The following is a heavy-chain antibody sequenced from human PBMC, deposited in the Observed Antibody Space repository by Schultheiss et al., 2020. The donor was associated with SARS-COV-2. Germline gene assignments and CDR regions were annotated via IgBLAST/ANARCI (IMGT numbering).Heavy chain of an antibody. D-gene: IGHD1-14*01. V-gene: IGHV4-59*01. J-gene: IGHJ5*02. CDR1: GGSIHTNY. CDR2: MYYSGST. Sequence: SQTLSLTCTVSGGSIHTNYWSWIRQPPRKGLEWIGYMYYSGSTNYNPSLKSLVTISLDTSNSQFSLHLKSVTAADTAVYYCARDTNLARGWFDPWGQGTLVTVSS. CDR3: ARDTNLARGWFDP.